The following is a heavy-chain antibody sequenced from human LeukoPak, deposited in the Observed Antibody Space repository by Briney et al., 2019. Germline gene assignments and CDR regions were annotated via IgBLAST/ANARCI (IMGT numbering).Heavy chain of an antibody. Sequence: ASVKVSCKASGYTFTGYYMHWVRQAPGQGLEWMGWINPNSGGTNYAQKFQGRVTMTRDTSISTAYMELSRLRSDDTAVYYCARDGYQLLSYYYYYYMDVWGEGTTVTVSS. J-gene: IGHJ6*03. D-gene: IGHD2-2*01. CDR2: INPNSGGT. CDR3: ARDGYQLLSYYYYYYMDV. CDR1: GYTFTGYY. V-gene: IGHV1-2*02.